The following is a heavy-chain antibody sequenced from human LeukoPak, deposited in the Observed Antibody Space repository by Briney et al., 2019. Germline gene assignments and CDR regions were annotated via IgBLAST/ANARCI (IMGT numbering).Heavy chain of an antibody. Sequence: SETLSLTCTVSGGSISSSSYYWGWIRQPPGKGLEWIGSIYYSGSTYYDASFKSRVTMSVDTSKNQFSLKLSSVTAADTAVYYCARHYRGALAGTMGAFDIWGQGTMVTVSS. CDR1: GGSISSSSYY. D-gene: IGHD6-19*01. J-gene: IGHJ3*02. CDR2: IYYSGST. V-gene: IGHV4-39*01. CDR3: ARHYRGALAGTMGAFDI.